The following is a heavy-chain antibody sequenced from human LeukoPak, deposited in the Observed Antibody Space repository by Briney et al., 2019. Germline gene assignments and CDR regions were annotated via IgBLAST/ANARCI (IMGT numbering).Heavy chain of an antibody. CDR2: IYYSGST. D-gene: IGHD5-18*01. CDR1: GGSISSSSYY. V-gene: IGHV4-39*02. CDR3: AGDTAMVTSY. J-gene: IGHJ4*02. Sequence: SGTLSLTCTVSGGSISSSSYYWGWIRQPPGKGLEWIGSIYYSGSTYYNPSLKSRVTISVDTSKNQFSLKLSSVTAADTAVYYCAGDTAMVTSYWGQGTLVTVSS.